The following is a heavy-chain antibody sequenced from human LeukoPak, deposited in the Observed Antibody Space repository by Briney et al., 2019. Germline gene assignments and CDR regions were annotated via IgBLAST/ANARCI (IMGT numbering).Heavy chain of an antibody. Sequence: SETLSLTCAVYGGSFSGYYWSWIRQPPGEGLEWVGEINHSVSTNYNPSLKSRVTISVDTPKNQFSLKLSSVAAADTAVYYCARGPRITMVRGANPFDYWGQGTLVTVSS. D-gene: IGHD3-10*01. V-gene: IGHV4-34*01. CDR2: INHSVST. CDR1: GGSFSGYY. CDR3: ARGPRITMVRGANPFDY. J-gene: IGHJ4*02.